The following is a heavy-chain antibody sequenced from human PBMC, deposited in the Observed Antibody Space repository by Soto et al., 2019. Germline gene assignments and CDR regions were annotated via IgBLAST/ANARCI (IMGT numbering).Heavy chain of an antibody. J-gene: IGHJ5*02. CDR1: GYTFTSYA. V-gene: IGHV1-3*01. CDR3: ARAKEWLALGFWFDP. CDR2: INAGNGNT. D-gene: IGHD6-19*01. Sequence: ASVKVSCKASGYTFTSYAMHWVRQAPGQRLEWMGWINAGNGNTKYSQKFQGRVTITRDTSASTAYMELSSLRSEDTAVYYCARAKEWLALGFWFDPWGQGTLVTVSS.